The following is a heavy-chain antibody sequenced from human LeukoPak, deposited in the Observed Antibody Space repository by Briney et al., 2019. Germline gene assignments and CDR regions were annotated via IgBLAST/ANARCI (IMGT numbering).Heavy chain of an antibody. V-gene: IGHV1-46*01. CDR3: ARSWLGNWFDP. Sequence: ASVKVSCKASGYTFTSYYMHWVRQAPGQGLEWMGIINPSGGSTSYAQKFQGRATMTRDTSTSTVYMELSSLRSEDTAVYYCARSWLGNWFDPWGQGTLVTVSS. D-gene: IGHD6-19*01. CDR2: INPSGGST. J-gene: IGHJ5*02. CDR1: GYTFTSYY.